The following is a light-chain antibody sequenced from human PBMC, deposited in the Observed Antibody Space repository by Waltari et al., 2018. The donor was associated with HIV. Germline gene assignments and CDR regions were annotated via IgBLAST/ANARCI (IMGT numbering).Light chain of an antibody. Sequence: EIVMTQSPATLSVSPGETATLSCRASQSISSNLAWYQQKPGQALRLLIYGASTRATGVPARFSGSGSGTEFTLTISSLQSEDFAVYYCQQYNTWPPAFGQGTKVEIK. CDR2: GAS. CDR1: QSISSN. V-gene: IGKV3-15*01. CDR3: QQYNTWPPA. J-gene: IGKJ1*01.